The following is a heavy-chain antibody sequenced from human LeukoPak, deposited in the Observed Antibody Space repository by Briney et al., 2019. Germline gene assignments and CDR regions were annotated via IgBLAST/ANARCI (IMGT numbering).Heavy chain of an antibody. V-gene: IGHV4-34*01. CDR3: ARGWPVRGYSSGGGLDY. Sequence: GSLRLSWAAAGFTFSVYAMRWIRQPPGKGLGWFGEINHSGSTNYNPSLKSRVTITVDTSKNQFSLKLSSVTAADTAAYYCARGWPVRGYSSGGGLDYWGQGTLVTVSS. CDR2: INHSGST. D-gene: IGHD5-18*01. CDR1: GFTFSVYA. J-gene: IGHJ4*02.